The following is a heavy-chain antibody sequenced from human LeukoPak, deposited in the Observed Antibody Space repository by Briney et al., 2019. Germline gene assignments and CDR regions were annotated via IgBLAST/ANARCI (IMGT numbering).Heavy chain of an antibody. V-gene: IGHV3-73*01. J-gene: IGHJ4*02. CDR2: IRSKANSYAT. D-gene: IGHD2-15*01. CDR1: GFTFSGSA. CDR3: TRHAPPDAGSAY. Sequence: GGSLRLSCAASGFTFSGSAMHWVRQASGKGLEWVGRIRSKANSYATAYAASVKGRFTIPRDDSKNTAYLQMNSLKTEDTAVYYCTRHAPPDAGSAYWGQGTLVTVSS.